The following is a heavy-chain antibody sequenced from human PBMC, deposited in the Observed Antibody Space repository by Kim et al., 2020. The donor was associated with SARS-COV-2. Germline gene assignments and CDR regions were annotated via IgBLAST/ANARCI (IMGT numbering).Heavy chain of an antibody. CDR1: GFTFGDYA. CDR3: TRDLPRGDGYNSDYWYFDL. Sequence: GGSLRLSCTASGFTFGDYAMSWVRQAPGKGLEWVGFIRSKAYGGTTEYAASVKGRFTISRDDSKSIAYLQMNSLKTEDTAVYYCTRDLPRGDGYNSDYWYFDLWGRGTLVTVSS. J-gene: IGHJ2*01. D-gene: IGHD5-12*01. V-gene: IGHV3-49*04. CDR2: IRSKAYGGTT.